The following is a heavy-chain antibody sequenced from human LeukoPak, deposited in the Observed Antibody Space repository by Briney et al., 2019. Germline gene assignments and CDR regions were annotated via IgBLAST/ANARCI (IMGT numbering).Heavy chain of an antibody. CDR1: GYTFTSYG. V-gene: IGHV1-18*01. D-gene: IGHD3-16*02. J-gene: IGHJ4*02. CDR3: ARSPSYDYVWGSYRYYFDY. CDR2: ISAYNGNT. Sequence: ASVKVSCEASGYTFTSYGISWVRQAPGQGLEWMGWISAYNGNTNYAQELQGRVTMTTDTSTSTAYMELRSLRSDDTAVYYCARSPSYDYVWGSYRYYFDYWGQGTLVTVSS.